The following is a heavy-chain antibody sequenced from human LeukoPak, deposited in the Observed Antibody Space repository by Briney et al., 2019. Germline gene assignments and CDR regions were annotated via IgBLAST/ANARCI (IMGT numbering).Heavy chain of an antibody. J-gene: IGHJ4*02. CDR2: IYPGDSDT. V-gene: IGHV5-51*01. CDR3: ARLGPNFVITGTGGDY. Sequence: GESLKISCKGSGYSFTSYWIGWVRQMPGKGLEWMGIIYPGDSDTRYSPSFQGQVTISADKSISTAYLQWSSLKASDTAMYYCARLGPNFVITGTGGDYWGQGTLVTVSS. D-gene: IGHD1-20*01. CDR1: GYSFTSYW.